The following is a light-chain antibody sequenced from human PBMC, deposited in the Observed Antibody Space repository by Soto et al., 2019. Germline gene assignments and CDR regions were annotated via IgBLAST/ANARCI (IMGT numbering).Light chain of an antibody. J-gene: IGKJ1*01. CDR2: GAS. Sequence: EIVLTQSPGTLSLSPGERATLSCRASQSVSNNYLAWYQQKPGQAPRLLIYGASNRATGIPDRFSGSGYGTDFTLTISRLEPEDFAVYYCQQYGSSGTVGQGTKVDLK. CDR1: QSVSNNY. V-gene: IGKV3-20*01. CDR3: QQYGSSGT.